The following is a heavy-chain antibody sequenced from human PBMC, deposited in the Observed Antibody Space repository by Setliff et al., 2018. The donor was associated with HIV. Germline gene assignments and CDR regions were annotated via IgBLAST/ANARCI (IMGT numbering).Heavy chain of an antibody. Sequence: SGFTFSSYSMNWVRQAPGKGLEWVSYISSSSSTIYDADSVKGRFTISRDNSKNTLYLQMNSLRAEDTAVYYCARRTSVGSLAWGQGTLVTSPQ. CDR3: ARRTSVGSLA. CDR2: ISSSSSTI. D-gene: IGHD3-10*01. V-gene: IGHV3-48*01. CDR1: GFTFSSYS. J-gene: IGHJ5*01.